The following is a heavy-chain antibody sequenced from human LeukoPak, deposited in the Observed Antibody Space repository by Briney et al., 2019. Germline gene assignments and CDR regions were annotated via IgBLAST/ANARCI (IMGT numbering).Heavy chain of an antibody. J-gene: IGHJ4*02. D-gene: IGHD6-13*01. CDR3: AREYSSRWFYFDY. V-gene: IGHV1-2*02. CDR1: EYTFTGYN. Sequence: SSVKVSLKASEYTFTGYNMHWVRQAPAQGLEWVGWINPNSGDTNYEQRFQGRVTMTRDTSISAAYMQLSELKSDDTAVYYCAREYSSRWFYFDYWGQGTLVTVSS. CDR2: INPNSGDT.